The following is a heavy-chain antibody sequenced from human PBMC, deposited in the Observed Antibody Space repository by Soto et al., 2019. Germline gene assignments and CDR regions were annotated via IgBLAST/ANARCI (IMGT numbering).Heavy chain of an antibody. D-gene: IGHD2-21*02. Sequence: SETLSLTCTVSGGSISSYYWSWIRQPPGKGLEWIGYIYFRGTTNYNPSLKSRVTMSADTSKNQFSLKLNSVTAADTAVYYCARDLWGYCGTDCYPLDVWGQGTTVTV. V-gene: IGHV4-59*01. CDR3: ARDLWGYCGTDCYPLDV. J-gene: IGHJ6*02. CDR1: GGSISSYY. CDR2: IYFRGTT.